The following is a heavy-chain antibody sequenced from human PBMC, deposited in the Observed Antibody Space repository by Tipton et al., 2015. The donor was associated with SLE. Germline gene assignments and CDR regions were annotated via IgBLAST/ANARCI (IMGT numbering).Heavy chain of an antibody. Sequence: PGLVKPSETLSLTCSVSGAPISRHYWTWIRQPAGKGLEWIGYIYYSGSTNYNPSLKSRVTISVDTSKNQFSLKLSSVTAADTAVYYCARSAGYGSNWAHFDYWGQGTLVTVSS. CDR1: GAPISRHY. CDR3: ARSAGYGSNWAHFDY. J-gene: IGHJ4*02. D-gene: IGHD6-13*01. CDR2: IYYSGST. V-gene: IGHV4-59*11.